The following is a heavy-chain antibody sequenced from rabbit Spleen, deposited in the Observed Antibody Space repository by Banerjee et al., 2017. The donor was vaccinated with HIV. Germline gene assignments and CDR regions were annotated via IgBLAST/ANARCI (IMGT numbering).Heavy chain of an antibody. D-gene: IGHD3-1*01. Sequence: QSLEESGGGLVQPGASLTLTCTASGIDFSRYNMCWVRQAPGKGPEWIGCTFISSSSACYASWAKGRFTISKGSSTTVTLQMTSLTAADTATYFCARRATTESNYGGAFDPWGPGTLVTVS. J-gene: IGHJ2*01. CDR1: GIDFSRYN. V-gene: IGHV1S40*01. CDR3: ARRATTESNYGGAFDP. CDR2: TFISSSSA.